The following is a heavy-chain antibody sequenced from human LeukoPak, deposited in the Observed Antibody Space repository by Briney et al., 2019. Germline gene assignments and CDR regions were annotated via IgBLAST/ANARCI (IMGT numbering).Heavy chain of an antibody. V-gene: IGHV3-9*01. Sequence: GGSLRLSCAASGFTFDDYAMHWVRQAPGKGLEWVSGISWNSGSIGDADSVKGRFTISRDNAKNSLYLQMNSLRAEDTALYYCAKGGSQQLDFDYWGQGTLVTVSS. CDR1: GFTFDDYA. CDR3: AKGGSQQLDFDY. J-gene: IGHJ4*02. D-gene: IGHD6-13*01. CDR2: ISWNSGSI.